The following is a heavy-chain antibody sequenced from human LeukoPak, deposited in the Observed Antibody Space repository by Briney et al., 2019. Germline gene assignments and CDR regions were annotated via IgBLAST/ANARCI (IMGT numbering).Heavy chain of an antibody. CDR2: IYSGGST. J-gene: IGHJ4*02. Sequence: PGGSLRLSCAASGFTVSSNYMSWVRQAPGKGLEWVSVIYSGGSTYYADSVKGRFTISRDNSKNTLYLQMNSLRAEDTAVYYCAREDFYGSGSYLDYWGQGTIVTVSS. V-gene: IGHV3-53*01. CDR3: AREDFYGSGSYLDY. CDR1: GFTVSSNY. D-gene: IGHD3-10*01.